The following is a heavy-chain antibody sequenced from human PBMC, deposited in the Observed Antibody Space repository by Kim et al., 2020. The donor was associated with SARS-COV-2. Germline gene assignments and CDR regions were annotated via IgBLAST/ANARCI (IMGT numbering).Heavy chain of an antibody. CDR1: GYTFTSYY. CDR3: AREELGYCSGGSCSGPHDWFDP. D-gene: IGHD2-15*01. V-gene: IGHV1-46*01. J-gene: IGHJ5*02. CDR2: INPSGGST. Sequence: ASVKVSCKASGYTFTSYYMHWVRQAPGQGLEWMGIINPSGGSTSYAQKFQGRVTMTRDTSTSTVYMELSSLRSEDTAVYYCAREELGYCSGGSCSGPHDWFDPWGQGTLVTVSS.